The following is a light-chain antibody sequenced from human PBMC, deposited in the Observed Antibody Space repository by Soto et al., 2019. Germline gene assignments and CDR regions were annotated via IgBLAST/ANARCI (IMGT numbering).Light chain of an antibody. V-gene: IGKV1-39*01. CDR3: QQRYSTPWT. CDR1: QSISSY. CDR2: AAS. J-gene: IGKJ1*01. Sequence: DIQMTQSPSSLSASVGDRVTITCRASQSISSYLNWYQQKPGKAPKLLIYAASSLQSGVPSRFSGSGSGTDFTLTISSLQPEDFATYYGQQRYSTPWTVGQGTKVEIK.